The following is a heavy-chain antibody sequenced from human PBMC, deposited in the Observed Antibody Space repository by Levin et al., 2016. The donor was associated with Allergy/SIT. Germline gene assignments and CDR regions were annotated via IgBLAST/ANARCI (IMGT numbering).Heavy chain of an antibody. D-gene: IGHD4-11*01. CDR3: ARDFFPLAVKVPPIGY. CDR1: GFPFRSYG. V-gene: IGHV3-33*01. CDR2: IRFDGSQN. Sequence: GESLKISCAASGFPFRSYGMQWVRQAPGKGLEWVALIRFDGSQNDYADSVKGRFIISRDNSNNTLFLQLNSLRPEDAGVYFCARDFFPLAVKVPPIGYWGQGTLVTVSS. J-gene: IGHJ4*02.